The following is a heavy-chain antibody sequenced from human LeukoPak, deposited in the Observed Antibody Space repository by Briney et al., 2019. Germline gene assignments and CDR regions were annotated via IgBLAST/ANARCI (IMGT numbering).Heavy chain of an antibody. J-gene: IGHJ4*02. Sequence: PSETLSLTCTVSGDSVSSGSYYWSWIRQPPGKGLEWIGYIYYSGSTYYNPSLKSRVTISVDTSKNQFSLKLSSVTAADTAVYYCARATENFDYWGQGTLVTVSS. CDR1: GDSVSSGSYY. CDR2: IYYSGST. V-gene: IGHV4-30-4*01. CDR3: ARATENFDY.